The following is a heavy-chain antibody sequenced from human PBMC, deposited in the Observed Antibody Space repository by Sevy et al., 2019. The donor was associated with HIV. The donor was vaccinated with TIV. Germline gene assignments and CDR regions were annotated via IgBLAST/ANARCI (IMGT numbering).Heavy chain of an antibody. CDR3: AATTVTTSPAFDI. Sequence: GGSLRLSCAASGFTFSSYSMNWVRQAPGKGLEWVSSISSSSSYIYYADSVKGRFTISRDNAKNSLYLQMNSLRAEDTAVYYCAATTVTTSPAFDIWGPGTMVTVSS. CDR1: GFTFSSYS. V-gene: IGHV3-21*01. D-gene: IGHD4-17*01. CDR2: ISSSSSYI. J-gene: IGHJ3*02.